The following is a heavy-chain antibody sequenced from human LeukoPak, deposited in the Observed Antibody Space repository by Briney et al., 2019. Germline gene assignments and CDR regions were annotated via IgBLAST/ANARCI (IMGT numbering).Heavy chain of an antibody. Sequence: SGGSLRLSCAASEFTFSSYGMHWVRQAPGKGLEWVTFIRSDGSKKYYADSVKGRFTISRDNSKNTLYLQMNSLRAEDTAVYYCAKGGDYGDYYFDYWGQGTLVTVSS. CDR1: EFTFSSYG. D-gene: IGHD4-17*01. CDR2: IRSDGSKK. V-gene: IGHV3-30*02. J-gene: IGHJ4*02. CDR3: AKGGDYGDYYFDY.